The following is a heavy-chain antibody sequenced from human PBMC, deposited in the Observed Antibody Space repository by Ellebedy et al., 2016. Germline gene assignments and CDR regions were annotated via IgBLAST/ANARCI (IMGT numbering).Heavy chain of an antibody. CDR1: GFTFSSYA. CDR3: ASEIVVVTHDAFDI. V-gene: IGHV3-30-3*01. J-gene: IGHJ3*02. CDR2: ISYDGSNK. Sequence: GGSLRLXCAASGFTFSSYAMHWVRQAPGKGLEWVAVISYDGSNKYYADSVKGRFTISRDNSKNTLYLQMNSLRAEDTAVYYCASEIVVVTHDAFDIWGQGTMVTVSS. D-gene: IGHD3-22*01.